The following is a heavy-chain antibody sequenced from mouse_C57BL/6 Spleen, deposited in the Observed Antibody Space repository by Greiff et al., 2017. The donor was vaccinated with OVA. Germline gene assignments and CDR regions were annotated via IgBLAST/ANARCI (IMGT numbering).Heavy chain of an antibody. CDR2: ISDGGSYT. J-gene: IGHJ2*01. CDR3: ARDVYGRPFDY. D-gene: IGHD1-1*01. V-gene: IGHV5-4*01. Sequence: EVKLMESGGGLVKPGGSLKLSCAASGFTFSSYAMSWVRQTPEKRLEWVATISDGGSYTYYPDNVKGRFTISRDNAKNNLYLQMSHLKSEDTAMYYCARDVYGRPFDYWGQGTTLTVSS. CDR1: GFTFSSYA.